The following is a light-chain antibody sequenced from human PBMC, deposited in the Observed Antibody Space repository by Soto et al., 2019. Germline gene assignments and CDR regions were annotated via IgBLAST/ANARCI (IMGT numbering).Light chain of an antibody. CDR3: SSYTTSSTLI. Sequence: CTGXSSDVGGYNYVSWYQQHPGKAPKLMIYDVSNRPSGVSNRFSGSKSGNTASLTISGLQAEDEADYYCSSYTTSSTLIFGGGTKLTVL. CDR1: SSDVGGYNY. J-gene: IGLJ2*01. CDR2: DVS. V-gene: IGLV2-14*04.